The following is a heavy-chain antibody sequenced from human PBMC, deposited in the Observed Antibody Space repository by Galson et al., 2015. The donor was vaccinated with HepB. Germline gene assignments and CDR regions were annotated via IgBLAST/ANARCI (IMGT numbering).Heavy chain of an antibody. CDR2: IWYDGSNK. CDR1: GFTFSSYG. Sequence: SLRLSCAASGFTFSSYGMHWVRQAPGKGLEWVAVIWYDGSNKYYADSVKGRFTISRDNSKNTLYLQMNSLRAEDTAVYYCARFYCSSTSCVFDYWGQGTLVTVSS. V-gene: IGHV3-33*01. D-gene: IGHD2-2*01. CDR3: ARFYCSSTSCVFDY. J-gene: IGHJ4*02.